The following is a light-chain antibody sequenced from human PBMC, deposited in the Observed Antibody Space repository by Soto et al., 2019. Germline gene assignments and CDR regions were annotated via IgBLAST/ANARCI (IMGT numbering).Light chain of an antibody. Sequence: EIVLTQSPATLSLSPGERATLSCRASQNVYNFFAWYQQKPGQPPRLLIYDASVRATGIPARFSGSGSGTDFTLTISRLEPEDFAVYYCQQRSNWPSFGGGTKVEIK. CDR2: DAS. V-gene: IGKV3-11*01. CDR3: QQRSNWPS. CDR1: QNVYNF. J-gene: IGKJ4*01.